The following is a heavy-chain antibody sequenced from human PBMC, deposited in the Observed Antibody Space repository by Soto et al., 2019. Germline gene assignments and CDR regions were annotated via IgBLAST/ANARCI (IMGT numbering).Heavy chain of an antibody. V-gene: IGHV3-30*18. CDR1: GFTFSSYG. J-gene: IGHJ4*02. Sequence: PGGSLRLSCAASGFTFSSYGMHWVRQAPGKGLEWVAVISYDGSNKYYADSVKGRFTISRDNSKNTLYLQMNSLRAEDTAVYYCAKDSFTYYYDSSGYYPFDYWGQGTLVTVSS. D-gene: IGHD3-22*01. CDR2: ISYDGSNK. CDR3: AKDSFTYYYDSSGYYPFDY.